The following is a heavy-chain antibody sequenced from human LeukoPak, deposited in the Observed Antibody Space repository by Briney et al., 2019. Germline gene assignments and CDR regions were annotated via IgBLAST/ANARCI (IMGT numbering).Heavy chain of an antibody. Sequence: GASVKVSCKASGYTFTSYGISWVRQAPGQGLEWMGWINTNTGNPTYAQGFTGRFVFSLDTSVSTAYLQISSPKAEDTAVYYCARVDTAMANWFDPWGQGTLVTVSS. J-gene: IGHJ5*02. D-gene: IGHD5-18*01. V-gene: IGHV7-4-1*02. CDR3: ARVDTAMANWFDP. CDR1: GYTFTSYG. CDR2: INTNTGNP.